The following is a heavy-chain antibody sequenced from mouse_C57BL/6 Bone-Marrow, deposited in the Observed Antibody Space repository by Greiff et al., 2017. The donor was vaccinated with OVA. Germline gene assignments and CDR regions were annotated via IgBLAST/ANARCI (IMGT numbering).Heavy chain of an antibody. V-gene: IGHV5-6*01. D-gene: IGHD1-1*01. J-gene: IGHJ2*01. Sequence: EVQLVESGGDLVKPGGSLKLSCAASGFTFSSYGMSWVRQTPDKRLEWVATISSSGSYTYYPDSVKGRFTISRDNAKNTLYLQMSSLKSEDTAMYYCARITTVVFDYWGQGTTLTVSS. CDR1: GFTFSSYG. CDR3: ARITTVVFDY. CDR2: ISSSGSYT.